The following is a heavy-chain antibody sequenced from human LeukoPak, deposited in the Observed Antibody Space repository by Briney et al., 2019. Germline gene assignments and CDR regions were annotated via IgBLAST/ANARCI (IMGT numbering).Heavy chain of an antibody. J-gene: IGHJ4*02. CDR2: ISGSGATT. CDR3: VIQISGVVY. D-gene: IGHD3-3*01. V-gene: IGHV3-23*01. Sequence: GGSLRLSCRVSGFTFISHAMSWVRQAPGKGLEWVSGISGSGATTYYAESVKGRAIVSRDNGKNTLYLQMNSLRAEDTAVYYCVIQISGVVYWGQGTLVTVSS. CDR1: GFTFISHA.